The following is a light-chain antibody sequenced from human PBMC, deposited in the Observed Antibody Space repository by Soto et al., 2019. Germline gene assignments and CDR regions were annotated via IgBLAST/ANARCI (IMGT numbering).Light chain of an antibody. CDR1: SSDVGGYNY. CDR3: CSYAGSYTLYV. Sequence: QSALTQPRSVSGSPGQSVTISCTGTSSDVGGYNYVSWYQQHPGKAPTLMIYDVSKRPSGVPDRFSGSKSGNTASLTISGLRAEDEADYCCCSYAGSYTLYVFGTGTQLTVL. CDR2: DVS. V-gene: IGLV2-11*01. J-gene: IGLJ1*01.